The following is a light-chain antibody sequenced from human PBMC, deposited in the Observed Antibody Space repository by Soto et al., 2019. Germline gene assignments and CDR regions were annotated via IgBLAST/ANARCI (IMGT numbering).Light chain of an antibody. Sequence: QSVLTQPPSVSGAPGQRVTISCTGSSSNIGAGYDVHWYQRLPGTAPKVLIYGNNNRPSGVPDRFSGSKSGTSASLAITGRQAEDEADYYCQSYDSSLSGSYVFGTGTKLNVL. CDR2: GNN. CDR1: SSNIGAGYD. J-gene: IGLJ1*01. V-gene: IGLV1-40*01. CDR3: QSYDSSLSGSYV.